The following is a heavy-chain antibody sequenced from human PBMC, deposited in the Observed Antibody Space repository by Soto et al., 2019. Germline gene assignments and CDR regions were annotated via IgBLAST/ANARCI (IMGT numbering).Heavy chain of an antibody. CDR3: ARGGRVAAAAYYYYGMDV. V-gene: IGHV4-30-2*01. Sequence: SETLSLTCAVSGGSISSGGYSWSWIRQPPGKGLEWIGYIYHSGSTYYNPSLKSRVTISVDRSKNQFSLKLSSVTAADTAVYYCARGGRVAAAAYYYYGMDVWGQGTTVTVSS. CDR2: IYHSGST. D-gene: IGHD6-13*01. J-gene: IGHJ6*02. CDR1: GGSISSGGYS.